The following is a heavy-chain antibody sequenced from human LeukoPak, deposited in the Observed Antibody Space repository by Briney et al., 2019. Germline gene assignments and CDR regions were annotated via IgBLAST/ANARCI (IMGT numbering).Heavy chain of an antibody. CDR1: GFTFSSYA. CDR3: ARGDGLLWFGELSYYYYYGMDV. Sequence: GRSLRLSCAASGFTFSSYAMHWVRQAPGKGLEWVAVISYDGSNKYYADSVKGRFTISRDNSKNTLYLQMNSLRAEDTAVYYCARGDGLLWFGELSYYYYYGMDVWGQGTTVTVSS. V-gene: IGHV3-30*04. CDR2: ISYDGSNK. J-gene: IGHJ6*02. D-gene: IGHD3-10*01.